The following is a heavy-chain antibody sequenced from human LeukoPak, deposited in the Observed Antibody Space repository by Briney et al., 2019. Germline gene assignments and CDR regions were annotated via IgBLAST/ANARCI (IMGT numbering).Heavy chain of an antibody. V-gene: IGHV4-59*01. D-gene: IGHD3-22*01. CDR1: GGSISNYY. CDR2: IFYSGST. CDR3: ARVLLSNSPDYNDVSGYYFADS. J-gene: IGHJ4*02. Sequence: SETLSLTCSVSGGSISNYYWSWIRQPPGKGLEWIGYIFYSGSTKYNPSLKGRVTISVDTSKNHFSLKLNSVTAADTAVYYCARVLLSNSPDYNDVSGYYFADSWGQGTLVTVSS.